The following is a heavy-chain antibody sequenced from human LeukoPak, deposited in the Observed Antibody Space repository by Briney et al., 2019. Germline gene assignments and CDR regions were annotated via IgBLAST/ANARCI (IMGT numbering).Heavy chain of an antibody. V-gene: IGHV4-59*08. D-gene: IGHD6-13*01. CDR2: IYYSGST. CDR3: ARHSSSWYVDY. Sequence: SETLSLTCTVSGGSISSNYWSWIRQPPGKGLEWIGYIYYSGSTNYNPSLKSRVTISVDTSKNQFSLKLSSVSAADTAVYYCARHSSSWYVDYWGQGTLVTVSS. J-gene: IGHJ4*02. CDR1: GGSISSNY.